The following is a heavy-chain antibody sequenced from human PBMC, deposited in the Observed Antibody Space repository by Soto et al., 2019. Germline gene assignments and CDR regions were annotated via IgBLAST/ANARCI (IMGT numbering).Heavy chain of an antibody. Sequence: GGSLRLSCAASGFTFSSYGMHWVRQAPGKGREWVAVISYDGSNKYYADSVKGRFTISRDNSKNTLYLQMNSLRAEDTAVYYCAKAPGDAGSSWYNNYYYGMDVWGQGTTVTVSS. CDR2: ISYDGSNK. V-gene: IGHV3-30*18. D-gene: IGHD6-13*01. CDR3: AKAPGDAGSSWYNNYYYGMDV. J-gene: IGHJ6*02. CDR1: GFTFSSYG.